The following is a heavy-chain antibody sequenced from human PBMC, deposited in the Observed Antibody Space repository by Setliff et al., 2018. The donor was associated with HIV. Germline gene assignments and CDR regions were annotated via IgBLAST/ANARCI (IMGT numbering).Heavy chain of an antibody. Sequence: SETLSLTCTVSGGSISSSSYYWGWIRQPPGKGLEWIGNIYYNGSTYSTPSLKSRVAISLDSPTNQFSVTLSSVTAADTAMYYCARYTVGSMVDYWGPGTLVTVSS. D-gene: IGHD5-12*01. V-gene: IGHV4-39*01. CDR2: IYYNGST. CDR1: GGSISSSSYY. CDR3: ARYTVGSMVDY. J-gene: IGHJ4*02.